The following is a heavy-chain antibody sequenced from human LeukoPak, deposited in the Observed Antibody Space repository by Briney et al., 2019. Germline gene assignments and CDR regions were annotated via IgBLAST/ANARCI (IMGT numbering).Heavy chain of an antibody. CDR1: GFTFSSYA. V-gene: IGHV3-23*01. J-gene: IGHJ4*02. D-gene: IGHD4-17*01. CDR3: AKGRGVTVTTSFDY. CDR2: ISGSGDNT. Sequence: GGSLRLSCAASGFTFSSYAMSWVRQAPGKGLEWVSGISGSGDNTYHTDSVKGRFTISRDNSKNTLYLQMNSLRAEDAAVYYCAKGRGVTVTTSFDYWGQGTLVTVSS.